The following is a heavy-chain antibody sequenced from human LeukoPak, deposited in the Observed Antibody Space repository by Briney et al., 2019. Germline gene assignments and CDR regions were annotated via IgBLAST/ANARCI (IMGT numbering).Heavy chain of an antibody. J-gene: IGHJ4*02. CDR3: ARDQNRGYFDWLYDFDY. CDR2: ISYDGSNK. Sequence: PGRSLRLSCAASGFTFSSYAMHWVRQAPGEGLEWVAVISYDGSNKYYADSVKGRFTISRDNSKNTLYLQMNSLRAEDTAVYYCARDQNRGYFDWLYDFDYWGQGTLVTVSS. CDR1: GFTFSSYA. V-gene: IGHV3-30*01. D-gene: IGHD3-9*01.